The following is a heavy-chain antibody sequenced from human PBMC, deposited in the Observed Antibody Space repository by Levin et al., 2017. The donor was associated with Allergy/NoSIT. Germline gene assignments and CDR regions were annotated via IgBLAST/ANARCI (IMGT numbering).Heavy chain of an antibody. D-gene: IGHD2-15*01. CDR2: ISGTDGTT. CDR1: GFTCNNYA. CDR3: AMKLNRLVVAQFDS. V-gene: IGHV3-23*01. Sequence: GESLKISCAASGFTCNNYAMSWVRQAPGKGREWVSYISGTDGTTYYADSVKGRFTISRDNSKNTLYLKRNSLRAEETAVYYCAMKLNRLVVAQFDSWGQGTLVTVSS. J-gene: IGHJ4*02.